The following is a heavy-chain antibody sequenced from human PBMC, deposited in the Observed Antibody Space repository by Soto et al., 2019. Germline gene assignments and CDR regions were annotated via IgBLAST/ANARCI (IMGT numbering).Heavy chain of an antibody. D-gene: IGHD6-6*01. Sequence: SETLSLTCTVSGGSVSSYYWSWIRQPPGKGLEWIGYIYYSGSTNYNPSLKSRVTISVDTSKNQFSLKLSSVTAADTAVYYCARFSSSYHNWFDPWGQGTLVTVSS. J-gene: IGHJ5*02. CDR1: GGSVSSYY. CDR3: ARFSSSYHNWFDP. V-gene: IGHV4-59*02. CDR2: IYYSGST.